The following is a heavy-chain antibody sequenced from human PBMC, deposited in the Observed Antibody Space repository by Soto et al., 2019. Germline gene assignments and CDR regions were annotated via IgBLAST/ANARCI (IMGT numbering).Heavy chain of an antibody. J-gene: IGHJ4*02. D-gene: IGHD1-26*01. CDR1: GGSVTSRSYY. CDR3: ATIGIVGATSLDY. CDR2: ISTSGST. V-gene: IGHV4-61*01. Sequence: PSETLSLTCTVSGGSVTSRSYYWSWIRQPPGKGLEWIGYISTSGSTNDNPSLKSRVTISLDTSKNQFSLKLSSVTAADTAVYYCATIGIVGATSLDYWGQGTLVTVSS.